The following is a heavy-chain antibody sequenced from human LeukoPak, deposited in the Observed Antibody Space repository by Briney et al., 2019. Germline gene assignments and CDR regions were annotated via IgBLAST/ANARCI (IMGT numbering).Heavy chain of an antibody. J-gene: IGHJ3*02. D-gene: IGHD2-2*01. CDR1: GYSFTSYW. Sequence: GESLKISCKGSGYSFTSYWIGWVRQMPGKGLEWMGIIYPGDSDTRYRPSFQGQVTISADKSISTAYLQWSSLKASDTAMYYSARPYCSSTSCYDRYDAFDIWGQGTMVTVSS. CDR3: ARPYCSSTSCYDRYDAFDI. CDR2: IYPGDSDT. V-gene: IGHV5-51*01.